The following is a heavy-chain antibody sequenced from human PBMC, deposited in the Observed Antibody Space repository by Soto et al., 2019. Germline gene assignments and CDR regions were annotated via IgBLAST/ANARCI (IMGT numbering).Heavy chain of an antibody. J-gene: IGHJ6*02. V-gene: IGHV3-13*01. CDR1: GFTFSNYD. Sequence: EVQLVESGGGLVQPGGSLRLSCVASGFTFSNYDMHWVRQPTGKGLEWVSTFVTTGDTYYPGSVKGRFTISRENAKNSLYLQMNSLRAEDTAVYYCARSSWNYGMDVWCQGTTVTVSS. CDR2: FVTTGDT. CDR3: ARSSWNYGMDV. D-gene: IGHD2-15*01.